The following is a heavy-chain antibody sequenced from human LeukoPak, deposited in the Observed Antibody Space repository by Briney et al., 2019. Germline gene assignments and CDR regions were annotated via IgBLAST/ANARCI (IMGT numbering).Heavy chain of an antibody. CDR3: ARGIVSYRLDV. V-gene: IGHV1-2*02. Sequence: GASVKVSCKASGYTFTDYYMHWVRQAPGQGLEWMGWINPNSGVTNYAQKLQGRVTMTRDTSNSTAYMELSRLSSDDTAVFYCARGIVSYRLDVWGKGTTVTVSS. CDR1: GYTFTDYY. J-gene: IGHJ6*04. CDR2: INPNSGVT. D-gene: IGHD2/OR15-2a*01.